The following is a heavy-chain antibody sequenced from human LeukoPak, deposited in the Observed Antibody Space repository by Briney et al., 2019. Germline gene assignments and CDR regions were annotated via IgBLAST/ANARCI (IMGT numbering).Heavy chain of an antibody. V-gene: IGHV3-74*01. Sequence: GGSLRLSCAAPGLTISSYWMHWVRQAPGKGLVWVSRINSDGSSTTYADSVKGRFTISRDNAKNTLYLQMNSLRAEDTAVYYCAKGGTTVVDYWGQGTLVTVSS. J-gene: IGHJ4*02. CDR1: GLTISSYW. CDR2: INSDGSST. CDR3: AKGGTTVVDY. D-gene: IGHD4-23*01.